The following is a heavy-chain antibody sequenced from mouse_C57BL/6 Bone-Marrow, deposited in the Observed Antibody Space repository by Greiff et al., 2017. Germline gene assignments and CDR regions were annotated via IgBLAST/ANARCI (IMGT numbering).Heavy chain of an antibody. J-gene: IGHJ4*01. D-gene: IGHD2-4*01. CDR2: ISNGGGST. Sequence: EVQGVESGGGLVQPGGSLKLSCAASGFTFSDYYMYWVRQTPEKRLEWVAYISNGGGSTYYPDTVKGRFTISRDNAKNTLYLQMSRLKSEDTAMYYCARRGDYDDYAMDYWGQGTSVTVSS. CDR1: GFTFSDYY. V-gene: IGHV5-12*01. CDR3: ARRGDYDDYAMDY.